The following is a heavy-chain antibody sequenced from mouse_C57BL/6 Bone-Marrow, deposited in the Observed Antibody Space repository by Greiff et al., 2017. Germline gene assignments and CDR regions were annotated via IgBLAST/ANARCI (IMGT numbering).Heavy chain of an antibody. CDR1: GYTFTSYG. V-gene: IGHV1-81*01. CDR2: IYPRSGNT. J-gene: IGHJ2*01. Sequence: QVQLQQSGAELARPGASVKLSCKASGYTFTSYGISWVKQRTGQGLEWIGEIYPRSGNTYYNEKFKGKATLTADKSSIKAYMELRSLTSKDATVNFCARSEMGTYYFDDWGQGTTLTVSS. CDR3: ARSEMGTYYFDD. D-gene: IGHD2-3*01.